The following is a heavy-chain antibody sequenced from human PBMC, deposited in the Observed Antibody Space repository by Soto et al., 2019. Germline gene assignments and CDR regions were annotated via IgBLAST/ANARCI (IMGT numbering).Heavy chain of an antibody. CDR1: GGTFNTYS. J-gene: IGHJ6*02. CDR3: ARGGDSSSLRAFYSYGFDV. CDR2: IIPFIGAP. V-gene: IGHV1-69*18. D-gene: IGHD6-6*01. Sequence: QVQLVQSGAEVKKPGSSVKVSCKASGGTFNTYSFGWLRQAPGQGLQWMGSIIPFIGAPNYAQNFQDRVTITEDESTTTDSMELSGLKSEDTAVYFCARGGDSSSLRAFYSYGFDVWGQGTSVTVSS.